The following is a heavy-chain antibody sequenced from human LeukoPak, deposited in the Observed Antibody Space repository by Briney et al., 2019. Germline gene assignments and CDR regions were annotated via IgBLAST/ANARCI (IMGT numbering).Heavy chain of an antibody. D-gene: IGHD4-23*01. Sequence: PGGSLRLSCAASGFSFSSYAMSWVRQAPGKGLEWVSGISGSGGSTYYADSVKGRFSTSRDNSKNTLYLQMNSLRAEDTAVYYCGKDGDYGGWYFDLWGRGTVVTVSS. V-gene: IGHV3-23*01. CDR3: GKDGDYGGWYFDL. CDR1: GFSFSSYA. CDR2: ISGSGGST. J-gene: IGHJ2*01.